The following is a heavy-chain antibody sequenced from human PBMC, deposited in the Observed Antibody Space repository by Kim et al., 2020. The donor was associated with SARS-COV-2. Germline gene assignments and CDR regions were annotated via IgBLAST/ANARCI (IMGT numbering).Heavy chain of an antibody. CDR1: GYTFTSYG. CDR3: AIDYYDSGEGGAFDI. J-gene: IGHJ3*02. D-gene: IGHD3-22*01. CDR2: ISAYNGNT. V-gene: IGHV1-18*04. Sequence: ASVKVSCKASGYTFTSYGISWVRQAPGQGLEWMGWISAYNGNTNYAQKLQGRVTMTTDTSTSTAYMELRSLRSDDTAVYYCAIDYYDSGEGGAFDIWGQGTMVTVSS.